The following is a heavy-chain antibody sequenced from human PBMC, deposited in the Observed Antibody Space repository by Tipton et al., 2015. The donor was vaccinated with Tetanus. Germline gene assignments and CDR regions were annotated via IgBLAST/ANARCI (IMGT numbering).Heavy chain of an antibody. CDR1: GGSISSGGYY. D-gene: IGHD1-7*01. V-gene: IGHV4-31*01. CDR3: ARDQARGARGWNFIDY. Sequence: GLVKPSQTLSLTCTVSGGSISSGGYYWSWIRQHPGKGLEWIGDVYYSGSTYYNPSLKSQVTISVDTPKNQFFLKLNSVTAAATAVYYCARDQARGARGWNFIDYWGRGTVVTVSS. J-gene: IGHJ4*02. CDR2: VYYSGST.